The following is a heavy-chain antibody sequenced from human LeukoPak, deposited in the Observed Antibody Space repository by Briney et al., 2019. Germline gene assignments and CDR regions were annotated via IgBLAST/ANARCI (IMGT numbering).Heavy chain of an antibody. CDR2: INHTGST. CDR1: GGSFIDYY. D-gene: IGHD1-26*01. CDR3: ARNGRHPWFDP. V-gene: IGHV4-34*01. J-gene: IGHJ5*02. Sequence: SETLALTCAVYGGSFIDYYWNWIRQPPGKGLEWIGEINHTGSTNYNPSLKSRVIISVDTSKNKFSRKLTSVTPADTALYYCARNGRHPWFDPWGQGTLVTVSS.